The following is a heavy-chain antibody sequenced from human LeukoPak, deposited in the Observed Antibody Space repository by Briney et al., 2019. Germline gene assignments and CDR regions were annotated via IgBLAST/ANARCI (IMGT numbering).Heavy chain of an antibody. D-gene: IGHD1-26*01. J-gene: IGHJ3*02. CDR3: AAPARIVGATRAFDI. V-gene: IGHV1-69*05. Sequence: SVKVSCKASGGTFSSYAISWVRQAPGQGLEWMGGIIPIFGTANYAQKFQGRVTITTDESTSTAYMELSSLRSEDTAVYYCAAPARIVGATRAFDIWGQGTMVTVSS. CDR2: IIPIFGTA. CDR1: GGTFSSYA.